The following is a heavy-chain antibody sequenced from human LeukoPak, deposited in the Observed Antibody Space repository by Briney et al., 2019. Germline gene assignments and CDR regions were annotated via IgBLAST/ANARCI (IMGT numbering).Heavy chain of an antibody. J-gene: IGHJ4*02. CDR2: IHTSGNT. CDR3: ARSGYSSHFDY. V-gene: IGHV4-61*09. Sequence: PSETLSLTCTVSGGSISSGRYCWSWIRQPAGKGLEWIGHIHTSGNTNYNPSLKSRLTISVDTSKNQFSLKLSSVTAADTAVYYCARSGYSSHFDYWGQGTLVTVSS. CDR1: GGSISSGRYC. D-gene: IGHD5-18*01.